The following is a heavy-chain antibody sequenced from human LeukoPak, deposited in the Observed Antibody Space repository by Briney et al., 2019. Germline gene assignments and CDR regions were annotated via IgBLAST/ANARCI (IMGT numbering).Heavy chain of an antibody. CDR1: GYTFTDYN. V-gene: IGHV1-2*02. CDR2: INPRSGGT. Sequence: ASVKVSCKASGYTFTDYNIHWVRQAPGQGLEWMGWINPRSGGTNYAQQFHGRVTMARDTSISTVYMEMNGLRSDDTAVYYCAKNMVRGVIMSSSFDYWGQGTLVTVSS. CDR3: AKNMVRGVIMSSSFDY. J-gene: IGHJ4*02. D-gene: IGHD3-10*01.